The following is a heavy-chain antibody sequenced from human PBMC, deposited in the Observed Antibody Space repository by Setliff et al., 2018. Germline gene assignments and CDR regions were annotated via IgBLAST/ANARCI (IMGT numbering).Heavy chain of an antibody. Sequence: ASVKVSCKASGYIFSTYGITWVRQAPGQGLEWMGWISANNGHTKYVQKFHARVTMTTDTATSTAYMELRSLKSDDTAVYYCARASGGNSVEDGFDIWGQGTMVTVSS. CDR3: ARASGGNSVEDGFDI. CDR1: GYIFSTYG. CDR2: ISANNGHT. D-gene: IGHD1-26*01. V-gene: IGHV1-18*01. J-gene: IGHJ3*02.